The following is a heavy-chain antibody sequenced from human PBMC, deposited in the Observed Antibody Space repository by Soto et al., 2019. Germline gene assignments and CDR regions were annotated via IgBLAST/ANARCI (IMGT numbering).Heavy chain of an antibody. D-gene: IGHD3-10*01. V-gene: IGHV3-15*01. CDR2: ISSRVHGATA. Sequence: GGSLRLSCAAAGFSFSHAWMTWVRQAPGKGLEWVGHISSRVHGATADYAAPVKGRFTISRDDSESTLYLEMNSLKTEDTGIYYCTTRGNYYYYYGIDAWAQGTTVTVSS. CDR1: GFSFSHAW. CDR3: TTRGNYYYYYGIDA. J-gene: IGHJ6*02.